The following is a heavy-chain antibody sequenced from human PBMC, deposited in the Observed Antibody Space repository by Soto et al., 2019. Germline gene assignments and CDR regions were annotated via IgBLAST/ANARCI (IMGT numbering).Heavy chain of an antibody. CDR3: AKGKGFRFMGYSGMDV. CDR2: ISGSGGST. CDR1: GFTFSSYA. J-gene: IGHJ6*02. Sequence: GGSLRLSCAASGFTFSSYAMSWVRQAPGKGLEWVSAISGSGGSTYYADSVKGRFTISRDNSKNTLYLQMNSLRAEDTAVYYCAKGKGFRFMGYSGMDVWGQGTTVTVSS. V-gene: IGHV3-23*01. D-gene: IGHD3-3*01.